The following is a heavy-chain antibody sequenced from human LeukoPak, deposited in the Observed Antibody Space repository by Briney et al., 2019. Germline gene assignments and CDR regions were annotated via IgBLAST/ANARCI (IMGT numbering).Heavy chain of an antibody. CDR2: ISYDGANK. Sequence: GGSLRLSCAASRFTFSDYVLNWLRQAPGKGLEWVAVISYDGANKYYADSVKGRFTISGDNSKNTLYLQMNSLSPEDTAVYYCARGPRRLVTWYFDLWGRGTLVTVSS. V-gene: IGHV3-30-3*01. D-gene: IGHD3-9*01. J-gene: IGHJ2*01. CDR3: ARGPRRLVTWYFDL. CDR1: RFTFSDYV.